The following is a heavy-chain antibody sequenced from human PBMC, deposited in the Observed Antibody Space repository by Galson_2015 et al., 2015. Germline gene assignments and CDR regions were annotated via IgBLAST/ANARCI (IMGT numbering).Heavy chain of an antibody. CDR2: ISAYNGNT. CDR3: ARVIGAVRGGPRVWNFDY. Sequence: SVKVSCKASGYTFTSYGISWVRQAPGQGLEWMGWISAYNGNTNYAQKLQGRVTMTTDTSTSTAYMELRSLRSDDTAVYYCARVIGAVRGGPRVWNFDYWGQGTLVTVSS. D-gene: IGHD3-10*01. V-gene: IGHV1-18*01. J-gene: IGHJ4*02. CDR1: GYTFTSYG.